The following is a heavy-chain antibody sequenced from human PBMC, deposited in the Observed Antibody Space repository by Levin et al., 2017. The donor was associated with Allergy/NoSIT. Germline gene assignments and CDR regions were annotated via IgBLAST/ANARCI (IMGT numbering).Heavy chain of an antibody. J-gene: IGHJ4*02. CDR2: IDWDDDK. Sequence: GSGPTLVKPTQTLTLTCTFSGFSLTTSGMCVSWIRQPPGNALEWLARIDWDDDKYYSTSLKTRLTISRDTSKNQVVLTMTSMDPVDTATYYCARATTHYYGRGFDYWGQGTPVTVSS. D-gene: IGHD3-10*01. CDR1: GFSLTTSGMC. CDR3: ARATTHYYGRGFDY. V-gene: IGHV2-70*11.